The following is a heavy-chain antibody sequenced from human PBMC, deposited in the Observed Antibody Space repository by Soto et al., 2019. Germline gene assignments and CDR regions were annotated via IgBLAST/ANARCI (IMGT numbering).Heavy chain of an antibody. D-gene: IGHD2-2*01. J-gene: IGHJ6*02. CDR2: MSYDGSNK. V-gene: IGHV3-30*18. CDR3: AKSTAIVVVPAAMGGMDV. CDR1: GFTFSSYG. Sequence: PGGSLRLSCAASGFTFSSYGMHWVRQAPGKGLEWVAVMSYDGSNKYYADSVKGRFTISRDNSKNTLYLQMNSLRAEDTAVYYCAKSTAIVVVPAAMGGMDVWGQGTTVTVS.